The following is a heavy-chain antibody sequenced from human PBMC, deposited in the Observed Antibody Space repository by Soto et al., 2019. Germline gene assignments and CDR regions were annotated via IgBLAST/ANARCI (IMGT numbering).Heavy chain of an antibody. CDR2: IYWDDDK. CDR3: AHRLAATAFDI. CDR1: GFSLSTSGVA. Sequence: QITLKESGPTLVKPTQTLTLTCTFSGFSLSTSGVAVGWIRQPPEKALEWLALIYWDDDKRYSLSMKGRLTISSATTNKPVVLIMTNMDPEDTATYFCAHRLAATAFDICGQGTMVTVSS. D-gene: IGHD2-15*01. J-gene: IGHJ3*02. V-gene: IGHV2-5*02.